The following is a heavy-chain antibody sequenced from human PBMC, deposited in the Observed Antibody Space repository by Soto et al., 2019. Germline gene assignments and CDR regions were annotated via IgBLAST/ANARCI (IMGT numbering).Heavy chain of an antibody. CDR1: GFTFSSYA. CDR3: AKALGYSSSWYSGNFDY. J-gene: IGHJ4*02. Sequence: EVQLLESGGGLVQPGGSLRLSCAASGFTFSSYAMSWVRQAPGKGLEWVSAISGSGGSTYYADSVKGRFTISRDNSKNTLYLQMTSLIAEDTAVYYCAKALGYSSSWYSGNFDYWGQGSLVTVSS. CDR2: ISGSGGST. D-gene: IGHD6-13*01. V-gene: IGHV3-23*01.